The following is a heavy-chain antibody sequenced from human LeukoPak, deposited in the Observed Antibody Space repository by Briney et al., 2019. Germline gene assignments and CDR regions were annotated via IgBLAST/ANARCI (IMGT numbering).Heavy chain of an antibody. Sequence: ASVKVSCKASGGTFRNYAISWVRQAPGQGLEWMGGIIPLFGRAEYAQSLQGRVTITADEATSTVYMELNSLRSEDTAVYYCASPKEDNDYYFDYWGQGTLVTVSS. V-gene: IGHV1-69*13. D-gene: IGHD4/OR15-4a*01. CDR3: ASPKEDNDYYFDY. J-gene: IGHJ4*02. CDR2: IIPLFGRA. CDR1: GGTFRNYA.